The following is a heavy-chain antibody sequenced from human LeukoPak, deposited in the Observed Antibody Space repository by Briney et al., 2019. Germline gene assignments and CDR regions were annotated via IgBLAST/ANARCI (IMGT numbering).Heavy chain of an antibody. CDR3: ARSSGYMSY. CDR1: HYSISSNYY. Sequence: SETLSPTCTVSHYSISSNYYWGWIRQPPGKGLEWIGSIYHSGSTYYNPSLKSRVTISVDTSKNQFSLKLTSVTAADTAVYYCARSSGYMSYWGQGTLVTVSS. CDR2: IYHSGST. D-gene: IGHD3-22*01. V-gene: IGHV4-38-2*02. J-gene: IGHJ4*02.